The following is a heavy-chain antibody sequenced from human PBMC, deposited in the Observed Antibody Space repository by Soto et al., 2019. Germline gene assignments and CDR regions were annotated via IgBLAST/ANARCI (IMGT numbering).Heavy chain of an antibody. V-gene: IGHV4-61*01. J-gene: IGHJ5*01. CDR3: DRIPVDTDMTYWFDL. CDR2: IYYSGNT. D-gene: IGHD5-18*01. CDR1: GDSVTSVYYY. Sequence: SETLSLTCPVSGDSVTSVYYYWSWIRQPPGKGLEWIGYIYYSGNTNYSPSLKSRVAISLDTAPNRGSLNVSSVTVAXTAVYFCDRIPVDTDMTYWFDLWAKGTLVAVS.